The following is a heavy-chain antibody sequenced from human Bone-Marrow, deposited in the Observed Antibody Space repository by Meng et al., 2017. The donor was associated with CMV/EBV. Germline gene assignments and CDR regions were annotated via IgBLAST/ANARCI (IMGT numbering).Heavy chain of an antibody. V-gene: IGHV3-11*01. CDR3: SRLPSTYDAFDL. CDR2: ISSSGSTI. CDR1: GFTFSDYY. D-gene: IGHD2/OR15-2a*01. J-gene: IGHJ3*01. Sequence: GSLRLSCAASGFTFSDYYMSWIRQAPGKGLEWVSYISSSGSTIYYADSVKGRFTISRDNAKNSLYLQMNSLRAEDTAVYYCSRLPSTYDAFDLWGQGTRVTVSS.